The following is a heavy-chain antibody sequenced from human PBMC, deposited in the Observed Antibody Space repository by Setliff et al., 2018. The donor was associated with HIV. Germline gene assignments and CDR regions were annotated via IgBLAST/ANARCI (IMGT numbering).Heavy chain of an antibody. D-gene: IGHD5-12*01. CDR1: GYTFSSYA. CDR3: ATNPEMATINYYYYYMDV. Sequence: ASVKVSCKASGYTFSSYAITWVRQAPGQGLEWMGSINLYKDDTHYAQKFQDRVAMTADTSTNTVYMELSSLRSEDTAVYYCATNPEMATINYYYYYMDVWGKGTTVTVSS. CDR2: INLYKDDT. J-gene: IGHJ6*03. V-gene: IGHV1-18*01.